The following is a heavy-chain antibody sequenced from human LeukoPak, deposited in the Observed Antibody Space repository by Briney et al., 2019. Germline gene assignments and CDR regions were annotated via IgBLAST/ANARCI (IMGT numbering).Heavy chain of an antibody. CDR1: GFTFISYW. CDR3: AENYYDSSDYFGY. V-gene: IGHV3-74*01. Sequence: GGSLRLSCAASGFTFISYWMHWVRQAPGKGLVWVSRINSDGSSTSYADSVKGRFTISRDNAKNTLHLQMNSLRAEDTAVYYCAENYYDSSDYFGYWGQGAIVTVSS. CDR2: INSDGSST. J-gene: IGHJ4*02. D-gene: IGHD3-22*01.